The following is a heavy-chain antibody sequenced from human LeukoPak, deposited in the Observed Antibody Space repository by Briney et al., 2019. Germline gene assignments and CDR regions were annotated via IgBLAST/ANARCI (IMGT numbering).Heavy chain of an antibody. Sequence: PGGSLRLSCATFGFTFSTYWMNWVRQAPGKGLEWVAVISYDGRNKYYADSVKGRFTISRDNSKNTLYLQMNSLRPEDTAVYYCARAPLHSNGWSFDYWGQGTLVTVSS. CDR1: GFTFSTYW. V-gene: IGHV3-30*03. D-gene: IGHD6-19*01. CDR3: ARAPLHSNGWSFDY. CDR2: ISYDGRNK. J-gene: IGHJ4*02.